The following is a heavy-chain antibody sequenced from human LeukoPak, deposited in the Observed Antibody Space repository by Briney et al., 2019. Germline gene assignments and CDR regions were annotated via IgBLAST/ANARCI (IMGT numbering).Heavy chain of an antibody. V-gene: IGHV3-9*01. D-gene: IGHD3-10*01. CDR2: ISRDSSST. CDR1: GFIFDDHA. Sequence: GGSLRLSCEASGFIFDDHAMHWVRQVPGKGLEWVSGISRDSSSTGYADAVKGQFTISRDNAKNSLYLQMNSLRAEDTALYYCAKGSGSWADCWGQGTLVTVSS. CDR3: AKGSGSWADC. J-gene: IGHJ4*02.